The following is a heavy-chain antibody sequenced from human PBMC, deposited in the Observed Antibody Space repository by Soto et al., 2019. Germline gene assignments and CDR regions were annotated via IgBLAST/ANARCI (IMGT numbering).Heavy chain of an antibody. CDR3: ARVSFDFWFDP. D-gene: IGHD3-10*01. Sequence: QVQLQESGPGLVKPSETLSLTCTVSGGSISSYYWSWIRQPPGKGLEWIGYIYYSGSTNYNPSLKRRVTISVDTSKNQFSLKLSSVTAADTAVYYCARVSFDFWFDPWGQGTLVTVSS. V-gene: IGHV4-59*01. CDR2: IYYSGST. CDR1: GGSISSYY. J-gene: IGHJ5*02.